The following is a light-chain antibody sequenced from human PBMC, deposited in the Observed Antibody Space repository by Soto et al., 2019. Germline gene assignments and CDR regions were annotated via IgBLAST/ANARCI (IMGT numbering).Light chain of an antibody. J-gene: IGLJ2*01. CDR1: SSDVGSYNL. CDR2: EVS. CDR3: CSYAGSSTLV. Sequence: QSALTQPASVSGSPGQSITISCTGTSSDVGSYNLVSWYQQHPGKAPKLMIYEVSKRPSGVSNRFSGSKSGNTASLTISGLQAEDEADYYCCSYAGSSTLVFGGGTKRPS. V-gene: IGLV2-23*02.